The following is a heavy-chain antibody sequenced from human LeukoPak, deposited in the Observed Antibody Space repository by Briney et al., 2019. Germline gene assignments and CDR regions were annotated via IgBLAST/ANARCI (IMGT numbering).Heavy chain of an antibody. J-gene: IGHJ3*02. Sequence: SETLSLTCTVSGYSISSGYYWGWIRQPPGKGLEWIGSIYHSGSTYYNPSLKSRVTISVDTSKNQFSLKLSSVTAADTAVYYCARNHYDILTGYYNRAFDIWGQGTMVTVSS. CDR2: IYHSGST. V-gene: IGHV4-38-2*02. D-gene: IGHD3-9*01. CDR3: ARNHYDILTGYYNRAFDI. CDR1: GYSISSGYY.